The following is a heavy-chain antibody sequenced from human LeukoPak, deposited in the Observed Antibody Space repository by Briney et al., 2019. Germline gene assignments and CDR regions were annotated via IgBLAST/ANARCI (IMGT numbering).Heavy chain of an antibody. V-gene: IGHV3-23*01. CDR2: LSGSGAGT. CDR1: GFTFSSYA. CDR3: AKGRQSRQHLGDY. Sequence: PGGSLRLSCAASGFTFSSYAMSWVRQAPGKGLEWVSALSGSGAGTYCADSVKGRFTISRDNSKNTLYLQMNSLRAEDTAIYYCAKGRQSRQHLGDYWGQGTLVTVSS. D-gene: IGHD7-27*01. J-gene: IGHJ4*02.